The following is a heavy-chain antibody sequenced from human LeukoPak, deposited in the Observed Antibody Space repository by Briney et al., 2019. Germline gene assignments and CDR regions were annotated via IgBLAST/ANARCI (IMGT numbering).Heavy chain of an antibody. D-gene: IGHD3-10*01. J-gene: IGHJ4*02. Sequence: PSETLSLTCTVSGYSISSGYYWGWIRQPPGKGLEWIGSIYHSGSTYYNPSLKSRVTISVDTSKNQFSLKLSSVTAADTAVYYCARAPRGPFDYWGQGTLVTVSS. CDR3: ARAPRGPFDY. V-gene: IGHV4-38-2*02. CDR1: GYSISSGYY. CDR2: IYHSGST.